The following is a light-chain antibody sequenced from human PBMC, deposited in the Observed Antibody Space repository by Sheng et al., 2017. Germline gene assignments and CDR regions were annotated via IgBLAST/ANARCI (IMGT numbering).Light chain of an antibody. CDR2: DAS. CDR1: QSVVSNY. J-gene: IGKJ4*01. CDR3: QQYGTSPLT. Sequence: LVLTQSPGILSLSPGERATLSCRASQSVVSNYLAWYQQKPGQAPSLLVYDASTRATGIPDRFSGSGSGTDFSLTISRLEPDDLAVYYCQQYGTSPLTFGGGTKVXIK. V-gene: IGKV3-20*01.